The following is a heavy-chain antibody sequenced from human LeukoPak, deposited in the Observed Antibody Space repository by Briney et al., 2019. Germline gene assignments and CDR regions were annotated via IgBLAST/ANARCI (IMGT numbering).Heavy chain of an antibody. J-gene: IGHJ4*02. CDR3: ARGRVAYSAYYFDY. CDR1: GDSITNYF. D-gene: IGHD2-15*01. CDR2: IYYTGNT. V-gene: IGHV4-59*01. Sequence: SETLSLTCTVSGDSITNYFWSWIRQPPGKGLERIGYIYYTGNTNYKPSLKSRVTISVDTSTTQFSLSVRSLTAADTAVYYCARGRVAYSAYYFDYSGRGTLVTVSS.